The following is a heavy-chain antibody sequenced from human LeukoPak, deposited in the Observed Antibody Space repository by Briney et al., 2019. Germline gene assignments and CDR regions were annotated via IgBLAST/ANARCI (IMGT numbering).Heavy chain of an antibody. CDR1: GFTFSSYG. J-gene: IGHJ4*02. V-gene: IGHV3-30*02. Sequence: PGGSLRLSCAASGFTFSSYGMYWVRQAPGKGLEWVAFIRYDGSNKYYADSVKGRFTVSRDNSKNMLYLFMNNLRAEDTAVYYCALLGGKLLWRIDYWGQGTRVTVSS. D-gene: IGHD3-10*01. CDR2: IRYDGSNK. CDR3: ALLGGKLLWRIDY.